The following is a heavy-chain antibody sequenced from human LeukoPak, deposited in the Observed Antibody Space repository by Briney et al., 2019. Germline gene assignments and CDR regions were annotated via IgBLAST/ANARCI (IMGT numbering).Heavy chain of an antibody. V-gene: IGHV4-34*01. D-gene: IGHD5-18*01. J-gene: IGHJ3*02. Sequence: PSETLSLTCAVYGGSFSGYYWSWIRQPPGKGLEWIGEINHGGSTNYNPSLKSRVTISVDTSKNQFSLKLSSVTAADTAVYYCARVGKYSYRAYHAFDIWGQGTMVTVSS. CDR1: GGSFSGYY. CDR3: ARVGKYSYRAYHAFDI. CDR2: INHGGST.